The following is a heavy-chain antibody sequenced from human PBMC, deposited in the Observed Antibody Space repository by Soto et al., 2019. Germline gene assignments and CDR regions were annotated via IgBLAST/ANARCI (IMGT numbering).Heavy chain of an antibody. CDR3: AKATYRAPDFWSGYY. CDR2: ISGSGGST. V-gene: IGHV3-23*01. Sequence: PXGSLRLSCAASGCTFSSYAMSWVRQAPGKGLEWVSAISGSGGSTYYADSVKGRFTISRDNSKNTLYLQMNSLRAEDTAVYYCAKATYRAPDFWSGYYWRQGTLVTVSS. D-gene: IGHD3-3*01. J-gene: IGHJ4*02. CDR1: GCTFSSYA.